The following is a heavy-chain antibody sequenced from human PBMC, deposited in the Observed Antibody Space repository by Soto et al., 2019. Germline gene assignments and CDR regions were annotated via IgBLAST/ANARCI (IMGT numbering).Heavy chain of an antibody. CDR3: AKDCSGGSCFPGY. D-gene: IGHD2-15*01. J-gene: IGHJ4*02. V-gene: IGHV3-23*01. Sequence: EVQLLESGGGLVQPGGSLRLSCAASGFTSSSYVMSWVRQAPGKGLEWVSSITNGGGGAYYADSVKGRFTISRDNSKNTLYLQMNSLRAEDTAVYYCAKDCSGGSCFPGYWGQGTLVTVSS. CDR1: GFTSSSYV. CDR2: ITNGGGGA.